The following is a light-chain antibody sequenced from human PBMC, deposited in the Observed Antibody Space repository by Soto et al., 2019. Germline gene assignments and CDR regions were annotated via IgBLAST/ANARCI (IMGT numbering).Light chain of an antibody. J-gene: IGKJ1*01. V-gene: IGKV3-20*01. CDR1: QSISSSY. CDR3: QLYGNSRT. CDR2: GAS. Sequence: EIVLTQSPGTLSLSPGEGATLSCRASQSISSSYLAWYQQKPGQAPRLLIYGASTRATGIPDRFSGSGSGTDFTLTISRLEPEDFAVYYCQLYGNSRTFGQGTKVEIK.